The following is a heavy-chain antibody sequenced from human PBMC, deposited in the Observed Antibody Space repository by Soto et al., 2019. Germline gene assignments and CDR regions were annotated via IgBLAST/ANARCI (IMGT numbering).Heavy chain of an antibody. Sequence: DEQLVESGGGSLQPGGSLRLSCAASGFSFRNYAMTWVRQSPGKGLEWVSLISSGGGSTNFADSVMGRFTISTDNSQNMLNLQMTGQKGEDTAVSYCAKLKEGLGRFDRMDACSQGT. CDR3: AKLKEGLGRFDRMDA. V-gene: IGHV3-23*04. D-gene: IGHD3-3*01. CDR1: GFSFRNYA. J-gene: IGHJ6*02. CDR2: ISSGGGST.